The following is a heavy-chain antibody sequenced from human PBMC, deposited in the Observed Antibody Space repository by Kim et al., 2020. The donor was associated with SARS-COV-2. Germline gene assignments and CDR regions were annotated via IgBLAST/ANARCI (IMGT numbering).Heavy chain of an antibody. J-gene: IGHJ4*02. CDR2: IIPIFGTA. CDR3: ASGYCSGGSCSWVDY. V-gene: IGHV1-69*13. Sequence: SVKVSCKASGGTFSSYAISWVRQAPGQGLEWMGGIIPIFGTANYAQKFQGRVTITADESTSTAYMELSSLRSEDTAVYYCASGYCSGGSCSWVDYWGQGTLVTVSS. D-gene: IGHD2-15*01. CDR1: GGTFSSYA.